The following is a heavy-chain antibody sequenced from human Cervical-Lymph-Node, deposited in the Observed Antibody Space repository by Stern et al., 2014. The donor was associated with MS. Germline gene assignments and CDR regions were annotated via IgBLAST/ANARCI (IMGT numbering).Heavy chain of an antibody. CDR2: IFPVFGTP. D-gene: IGHD6-13*01. Sequence: VQLVESGAEVTKPGSSVKVSCKASDGTFSKFPSSWVRQAPGQGLEWMVGIFPVFGTPTYAQEFRGRVTITADVSTSTVYMELSSLRSDDTAVYYCALSSETSDRWYSLGYDLWGQGTLVTVSS. V-gene: IGHV1-69*01. CDR3: ALSSETSDRWYSLGYDL. CDR1: DGTFSKFP. J-gene: IGHJ5*02.